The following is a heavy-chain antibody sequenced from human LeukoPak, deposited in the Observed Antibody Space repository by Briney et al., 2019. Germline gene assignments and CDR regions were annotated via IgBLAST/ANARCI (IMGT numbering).Heavy chain of an antibody. Sequence: SGGSLRLSCAASGFTFSSYGMHWVRQAPGKGLGWVAVISYDGSNKYYADSVKGRFTISRDNSKNTLYLQMNSLRAEDTAVYYCAKDLRRYNWNSIGFYYYYTDVWGKGTTVTVSS. D-gene: IGHD1-1*01. CDR1: GFTFSSYG. CDR3: AKDLRRYNWNSIGFYYYYTDV. CDR2: ISYDGSNK. V-gene: IGHV3-30*18. J-gene: IGHJ6*03.